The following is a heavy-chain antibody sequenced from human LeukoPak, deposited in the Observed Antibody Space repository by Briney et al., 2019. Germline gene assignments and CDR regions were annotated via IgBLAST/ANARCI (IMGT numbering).Heavy chain of an antibody. V-gene: IGHV4-39*01. D-gene: IGHD3-22*01. Sequence: SETLSLTCTVSGGSISSSSYYWGWIRQPPGKGLEWIGSIYCSGSTYYNPSLKSRVTISVDTSKNQFSLKLSSVTAADTAVYYCARGWGYGSGSKTYYYDSSGYYIARHPGRLFDYWGQGTLVTVSS. CDR1: GGSISSSSYY. CDR3: ARGWGYGSGSKTYYYDSSGYYIARHPGRLFDY. J-gene: IGHJ4*02. CDR2: IYCSGST.